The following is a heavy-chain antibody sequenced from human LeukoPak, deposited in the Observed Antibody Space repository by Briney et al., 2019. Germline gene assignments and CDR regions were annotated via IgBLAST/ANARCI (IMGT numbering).Heavy chain of an antibody. D-gene: IGHD3-22*01. J-gene: IGHJ3*02. CDR3: AKGRGLIGGAFDI. Sequence: QAGGSLRLSCAASGFSFDDHTMNWVRQAPGKGLEWVSLITWDGGTTYNADSVKGRFTISRDNSKNSQYLQMNSLRIEDTALYFCAKGRGLIGGAFDIWGQGTMVTVSS. V-gene: IGHV3-43*01. CDR2: ITWDGGTT. CDR1: GFSFDDHT.